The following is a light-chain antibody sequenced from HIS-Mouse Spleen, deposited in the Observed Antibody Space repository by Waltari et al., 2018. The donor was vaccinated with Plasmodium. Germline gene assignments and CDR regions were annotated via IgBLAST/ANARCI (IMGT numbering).Light chain of an antibody. V-gene: IGLV3-10*01. Sequence: SYELTQPPSVSVSPGQTARITCSGVALPKQYAYWYQQKSGQAPVLVIYEDSKRPPGIPERFSGSSSGTMATLTISGAQVEDEADYYCYSTDSSGNHRVFGGGTKLTVL. CDR2: EDS. CDR3: YSTDSSGNHRV. J-gene: IGLJ3*02. CDR1: ALPKQY.